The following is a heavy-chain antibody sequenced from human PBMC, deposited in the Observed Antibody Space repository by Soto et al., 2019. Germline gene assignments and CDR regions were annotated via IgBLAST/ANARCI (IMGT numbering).Heavy chain of an antibody. D-gene: IGHD3-22*01. CDR2: IYYSGST. V-gene: IGHV4-59*01. Sequence: SETQCLTCTVSGGSIRSYDWSWIRQPPGKGLEWIGYIYYSGSTNYNPSLKSRVTISVDTSKNQFSLKLSSVTAADTAVYYCARLGPVTTYYFDYWGQGTLVTVSS. J-gene: IGHJ4*02. CDR1: GGSIRSYD. CDR3: ARLGPVTTYYFDY.